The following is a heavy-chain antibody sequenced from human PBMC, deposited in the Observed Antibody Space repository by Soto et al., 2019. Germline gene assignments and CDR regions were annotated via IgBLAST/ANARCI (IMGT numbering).Heavy chain of an antibody. CDR3: ARGYCSRGFCYSYPGYYLGP. Sequence: PGESLKISCKGSGYSFTSYWIGWVRQMPGKGLEWMGIIYIGDSDTRYSPSFQGQVTISADKSISTAYLQWSSLKASDTAMYYCARGYCSRGFCYSYPGYYLGPWGQGTLVTVSS. CDR1: GYSFTSYW. CDR2: IYIGDSDT. V-gene: IGHV5-51*01. J-gene: IGHJ5*02. D-gene: IGHD2-15*01.